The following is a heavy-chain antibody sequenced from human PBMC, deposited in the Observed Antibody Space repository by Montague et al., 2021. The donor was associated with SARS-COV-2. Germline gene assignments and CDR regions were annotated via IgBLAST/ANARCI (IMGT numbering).Heavy chain of an antibody. CDR3: AHKTGLRYFDWLFQTNPTGGYFDL. D-gene: IGHD3-9*01. J-gene: IGHJ2*01. Sequence: VKPTQTLTLTCTFSGFSLSTSGVGVGWIRQPPGNALEWLALIYXDYYKRYSPSLKSRLTITKDTSNNQVVLTMTNMDPVDTATYYCAHKTGLRYFDWLFQTNPTGGYFDLWGRGTLVTVSS. V-gene: IGHV2-5*02. CDR1: GFSLSTSGVG. CDR2: IYXDYYK.